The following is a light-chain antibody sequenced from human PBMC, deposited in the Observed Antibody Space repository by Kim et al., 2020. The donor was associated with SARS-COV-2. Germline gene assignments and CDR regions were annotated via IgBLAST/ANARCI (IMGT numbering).Light chain of an antibody. CDR3: QQYNNWPLWT. V-gene: IGKV3-15*01. Sequence: EIVMTQSPATLSVSPGERATLSCRASQSVSSNLAWYQQKPGQAPRLLIYGASTRATGIPARFSGSGSGTEFTLTISSLQSEDFAVYYCQQYNNWPLWTSGQGTKVDLK. CDR2: GAS. CDR1: QSVSSN. J-gene: IGKJ1*01.